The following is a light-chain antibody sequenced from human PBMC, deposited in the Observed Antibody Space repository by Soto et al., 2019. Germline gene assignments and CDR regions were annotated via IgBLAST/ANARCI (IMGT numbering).Light chain of an antibody. V-gene: IGLV2-23*01. CDR3: CSFAAGNTYV. J-gene: IGLJ1*01. Sequence: QSALTQPPSVSGSPGQSIALSCTGTSSDVGTYNLVSWYQQHPGKAPKLLISEGGKRPSGVSDRFSGSKSGNTASLTISGLLAEDEADYYCCSFAAGNTYVFGTGTKLTVL. CDR1: SSDVGTYNL. CDR2: EGG.